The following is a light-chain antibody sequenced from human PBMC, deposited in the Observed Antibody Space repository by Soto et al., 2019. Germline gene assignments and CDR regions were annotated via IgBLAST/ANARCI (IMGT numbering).Light chain of an antibody. CDR1: QTVSDT. J-gene: IGKJ5*01. CDR3: QHYAGGSRIT. CDR2: GAS. Sequence: EIVLTQSPGTLSLSPGERGTLSCRASQTVSDTLAWYQQKPGQAPRLLISGASSRATGIPDRFSGSGFGTDFTLTISRLEPEDFALYYCQHYAGGSRITFGQGTRLEIK. V-gene: IGKV3-20*01.